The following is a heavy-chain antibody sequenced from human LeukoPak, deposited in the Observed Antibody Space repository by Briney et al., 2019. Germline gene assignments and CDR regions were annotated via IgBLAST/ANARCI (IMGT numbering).Heavy chain of an antibody. J-gene: IGHJ4*02. CDR1: GVTFSNYW. CDR2: INFDGSRT. V-gene: IGHV3-74*01. D-gene: IGHD3-3*01. CDR3: AKLPYYDFWSGPDY. Sequence: GGSLRLSCAASGVTFSNYWMHWVRQAPGKGPVWVSRINFDGSRTYYADSVKGRFTISRDNSKNTLYLQMNSLRAEDTAVYYCAKLPYYDFWSGPDYWGQGTLVTVSS.